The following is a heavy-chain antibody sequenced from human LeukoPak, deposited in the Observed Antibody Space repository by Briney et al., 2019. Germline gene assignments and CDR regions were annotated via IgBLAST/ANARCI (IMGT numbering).Heavy chain of an antibody. Sequence: ASVNVSCKASGYTFTSYGISWVRQAPGQGLEWMGWISAYNGNTNYAQKLQGRVTMTTDTSTSTAYMELRSLRSDDTAVYYCARIGYCSSTSCYTYYYYYGMDVWGQGTTVTVSS. J-gene: IGHJ6*02. CDR3: ARIGYCSSTSCYTYYYYYGMDV. CDR1: GYTFTSYG. V-gene: IGHV1-18*01. D-gene: IGHD2-2*02. CDR2: ISAYNGNT.